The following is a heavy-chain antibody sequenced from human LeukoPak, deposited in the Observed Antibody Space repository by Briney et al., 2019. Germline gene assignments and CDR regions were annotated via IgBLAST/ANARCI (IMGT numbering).Heavy chain of an antibody. J-gene: IGHJ4*02. D-gene: IGHD3-16*02. Sequence: PGGSLRLSCAASGFTFSSYSMNWVRQAPGKGLEWVSSISSSSSYIYYADSVKGRFTISRDNAKNSLCLQMNSLRAEDTAVYYCARDQATTYYDYVWGSYRSPDFDYWGQGTLVTVSS. CDR3: ARDQATTYYDYVWGSYRSPDFDY. CDR2: ISSSSSYI. V-gene: IGHV3-21*01. CDR1: GFTFSSYS.